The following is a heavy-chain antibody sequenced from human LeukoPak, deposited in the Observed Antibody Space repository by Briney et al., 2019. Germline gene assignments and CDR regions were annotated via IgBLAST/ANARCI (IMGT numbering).Heavy chain of an antibody. J-gene: IGHJ4*02. V-gene: IGHV4-31*03. D-gene: IGHD6-6*01. CDR2: IYYSGST. CDR1: GGSISSGGYY. Sequence: PSQTLSLTCTVSGGSISSGGYYWSWIRQHPGKGLEWIGYIYYSGSTYYNPSLKSRVTISVDTSKNQFSLKLSSVTAADTAVYYCARGGGSSWSEFDYWGQGTLVTVSS. CDR3: ARGGGSSWSEFDY.